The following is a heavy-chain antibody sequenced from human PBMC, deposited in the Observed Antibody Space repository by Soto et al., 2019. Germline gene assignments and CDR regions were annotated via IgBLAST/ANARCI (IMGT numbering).Heavy chain of an antibody. CDR1: GFTFSRYG. D-gene: IGHD2-15*01. CDR2: ISGSGGST. J-gene: IGHJ4*02. V-gene: IGHV3-23*01. CDR3: AKDRCGGYCSGD. Sequence: EVQLLESGGGLVQPGGSLRLSCAASGFTFSRYGMSWVRQAPGKGLEWVSAISGSGGSTYYADSVKGRFTISRDNSKNTLYLHMNSLRIEDTAVYYCAKDRCGGYCSGDWGQGTLVTVSS.